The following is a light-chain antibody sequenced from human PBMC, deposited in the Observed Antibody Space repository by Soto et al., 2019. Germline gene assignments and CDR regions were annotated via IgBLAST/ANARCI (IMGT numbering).Light chain of an antibody. J-gene: IGKJ1*01. CDR3: QQYGRT. CDR1: QSVNSSH. Sequence: EIVFTQSPGTLSLSPGERATLSCRASQSVNSSHLVWYQQKPGQAPKLLIYGTSIRATGIPDRISGSGSGTDFTLTISRLEPEDFAVYYCQQYGRTFGQGTKV. V-gene: IGKV3-20*01. CDR2: GTS.